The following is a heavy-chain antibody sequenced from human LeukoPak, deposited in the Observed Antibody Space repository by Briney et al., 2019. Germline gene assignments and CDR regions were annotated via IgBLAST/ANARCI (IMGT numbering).Heavy chain of an antibody. Sequence: SETLSLTCTVSGGSINTYYWNWIRQPPGKGLEWIGYIYYSGSTNYNPSLKSRVTISVDTSKNQFSLKLSSVTAADTAVYYCAVMYSSSWYWFDPWGQGTLVTVSS. CDR3: AVMYSSSWYWFDP. J-gene: IGHJ5*02. CDR1: GGSINTYY. CDR2: IYYSGST. D-gene: IGHD6-13*01. V-gene: IGHV4-59*08.